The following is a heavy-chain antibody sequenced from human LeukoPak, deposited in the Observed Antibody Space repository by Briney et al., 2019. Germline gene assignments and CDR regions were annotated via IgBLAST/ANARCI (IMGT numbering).Heavy chain of an antibody. CDR2: IYSGGST. CDR1: GFTVSSNY. D-gene: IGHD3-16*01. V-gene: IGHV3-66*04. J-gene: IGHJ4*02. Sequence: PGGSLRLSCAASGFTVSSNYMSWVRQAPGKGLEWVSVIYSGGSTYYADSVKGRFTISRDNSKNTLYLQMNSLRAEDTAVYYCAKPLLLGDFDYWGQGTLVTVSS. CDR3: AKPLLLGDFDY.